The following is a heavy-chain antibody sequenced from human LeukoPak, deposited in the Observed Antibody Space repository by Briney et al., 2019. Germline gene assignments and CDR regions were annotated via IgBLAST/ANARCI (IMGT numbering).Heavy chain of an antibody. J-gene: IGHJ4*02. CDR2: IKEDGSEK. V-gene: IGHV3-7*03. CDR3: ARAARGGLLHY. CDR1: GFIFSTYW. D-gene: IGHD3-22*01. Sequence: QPGGSLRLSCVASGFIFSTYWMSWVRQSPGKGLEWVAKIKEDGSEKYYVDSVKGRFTISRDNAKNSLYLQMNSLRAEDTAVYYCARAARGGLLHYWGQGTLVTVSS.